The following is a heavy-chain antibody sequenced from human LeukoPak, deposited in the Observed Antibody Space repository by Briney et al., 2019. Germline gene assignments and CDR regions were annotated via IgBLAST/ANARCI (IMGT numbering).Heavy chain of an antibody. CDR2: IKEDGSEK. Sequence: PGGSLRLSCAASGFTFSTHGMHWVRQAPGKGLEWVANIKEDGSEKYYVDSVKGRFTISRDNAKNSLYLQMNGLRAEDTAVFYCARLLETYDYVWGSYGFDSWGQGTLVTVSS. J-gene: IGHJ4*02. D-gene: IGHD3-16*01. V-gene: IGHV3-7*01. CDR1: GFTFSTHG. CDR3: ARLLETYDYVWGSYGFDS.